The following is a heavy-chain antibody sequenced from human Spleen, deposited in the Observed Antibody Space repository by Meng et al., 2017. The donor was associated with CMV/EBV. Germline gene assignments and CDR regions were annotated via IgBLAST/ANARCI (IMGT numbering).Heavy chain of an antibody. Sequence: ASVKVSCKASGYTFTSYDINWARQATGQGLEWMGGMNANSGHTGYSQNFQGRVTLTWDTSISTAYMELSSLRSEDTAVYYCAGGFDVWGQGTSVTVSS. V-gene: IGHV1-8*01. CDR3: AGGFDV. CDR1: GYTFTSYD. J-gene: IGHJ6*02. CDR2: MNANSGHT.